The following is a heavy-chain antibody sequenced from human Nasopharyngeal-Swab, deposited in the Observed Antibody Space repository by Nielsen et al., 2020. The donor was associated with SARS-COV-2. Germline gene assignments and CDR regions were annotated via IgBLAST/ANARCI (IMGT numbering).Heavy chain of an antibody. D-gene: IGHD6-13*01. Sequence: SETLSLTCTVSGGSISSYYWSWIRQPPGKGLEWIGYIYYSGSTNYNPSLKSRVTISVDTSKNQFSLKLSSVTAADTAVYYCARDGIAAAGPQLYYYYYGMDVWGQGTTVTVSS. V-gene: IGHV4-59*01. CDR1: GGSISSYY. J-gene: IGHJ6*02. CDR3: ARDGIAAAGPQLYYYYYGMDV. CDR2: IYYSGST.